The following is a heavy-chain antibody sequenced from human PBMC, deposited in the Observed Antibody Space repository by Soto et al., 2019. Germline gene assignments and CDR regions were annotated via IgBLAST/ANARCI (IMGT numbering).Heavy chain of an antibody. CDR1: GFTFSSYD. J-gene: IGHJ6*02. CDR2: IGTAGDT. V-gene: IGHV3-13*01. D-gene: IGHD5-18*01. CDR3: ARDGLHSYGYYYYYGMDV. Sequence: PGGSLRLSCAASGFTFSSYDMHWVRQATGKGLEWVSAIGTAGDTYYPGSVKGRFTISRENAKNSLYLQMNSLRAEDTAVYYCARDGLHSYGYYYYYGMDVWGQGTTVTVSS.